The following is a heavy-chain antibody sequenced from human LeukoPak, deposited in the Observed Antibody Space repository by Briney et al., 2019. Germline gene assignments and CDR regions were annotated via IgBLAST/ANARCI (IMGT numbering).Heavy chain of an antibody. Sequence: SETLSLTCAVSGGSISSSNWWSWVRQPPGKGLEWIGETYHSGSTNYNPSLKSRVTISVDKSKNQFSLKLSSVTAADTAVYYCARTGGSGWYSRNYFDYWGQGTLVTVSS. J-gene: IGHJ4*02. CDR3: ARTGGSGWYSRNYFDY. D-gene: IGHD6-19*01. V-gene: IGHV4-4*02. CDR1: GGSISSSNW. CDR2: TYHSGST.